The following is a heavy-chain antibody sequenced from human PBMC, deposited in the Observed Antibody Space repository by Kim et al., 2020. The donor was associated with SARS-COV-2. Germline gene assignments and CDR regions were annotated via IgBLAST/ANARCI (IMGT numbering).Heavy chain of an antibody. Sequence: GGSLRLSCAASGFTFSTYGMHWVRQAPGKGLEWVALISYDGNNKYYADSMKGRLIISRDNSENTVYLQMNSLRAEDTAVYYCAKALLWGVNFFYYGMHVWGRGLTVTVP. CDR1: GFTFSTYG. V-gene: IGHV3-30*18. CDR2: ISYDGNNK. J-gene: IGHJ6*02. D-gene: IGHD3-10*01. CDR3: AKALLWGVNFFYYGMHV.